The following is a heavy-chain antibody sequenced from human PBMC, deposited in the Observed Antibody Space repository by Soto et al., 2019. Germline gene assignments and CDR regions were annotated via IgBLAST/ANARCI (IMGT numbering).Heavy chain of an antibody. V-gene: IGHV1-18*01. CDR2: ISAYNGNT. CDR3: ARAVYGGNSGSWYSDL. D-gene: IGHD4-17*01. J-gene: IGHJ2*01. Sequence: QARLEQSGPEVKKPGASVNVSCKASGYTFSSYSISWVRQAPGQGLEWMGWISAYNGNTNYAQKLKGRVTMTRDTYTKTVNMELRSLTSDDTAVYYCARAVYGGNSGSWYSDLWGRGTLVTVSS. CDR1: GYTFSSYS.